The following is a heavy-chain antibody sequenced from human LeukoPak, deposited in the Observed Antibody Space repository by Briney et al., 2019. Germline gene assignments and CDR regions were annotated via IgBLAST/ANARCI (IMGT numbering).Heavy chain of an antibody. CDR1: GFTFSSYG. CDR2: IWYDGSNK. J-gene: IGHJ4*02. D-gene: IGHD1-26*01. Sequence: GRSLRLSCAASGFTFSSYGMHWVRQAPGKGLEGVAVIWYDGSNKYYADSVKGRFTISRDNSKNTLFLQMNSLRAEDTAVYYCARDPSVVGATAFDYWGQGTLVTVSS. V-gene: IGHV3-33*01. CDR3: ARDPSVVGATAFDY.